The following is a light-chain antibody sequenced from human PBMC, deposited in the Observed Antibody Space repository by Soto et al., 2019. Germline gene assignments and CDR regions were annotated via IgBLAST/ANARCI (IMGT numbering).Light chain of an antibody. Sequence: DIQITQSPSSMSASVGDRVTITCRASQSVSSSLNWYQQKPGKAPKLLIYAASSLQTGVPSRLSGSGSGTDFTLTISSLQPEDFATYYCQQSDRTPPTFGQGTKVDIK. CDR1: QSVSSS. V-gene: IGKV1-39*01. CDR3: QQSDRTPPT. J-gene: IGKJ1*01. CDR2: AAS.